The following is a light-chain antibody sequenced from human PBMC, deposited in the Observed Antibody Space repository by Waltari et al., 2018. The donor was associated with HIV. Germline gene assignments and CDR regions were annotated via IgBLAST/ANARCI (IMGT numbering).Light chain of an antibody. CDR3: QQRSDWPPIT. J-gene: IGKJ4*01. CDR1: QNVGYY. CDR2: DAS. Sequence: ETALTQSPAILSLSPGDRATLPCRSSQNVGYYLAWYQQKPGQAPRVLIYDASKRAAGVPARFSGSGSGTDFTLTINSLEPEDFAVYYCQQRSDWPPITFGGGTKVEIK. V-gene: IGKV3-11*01.